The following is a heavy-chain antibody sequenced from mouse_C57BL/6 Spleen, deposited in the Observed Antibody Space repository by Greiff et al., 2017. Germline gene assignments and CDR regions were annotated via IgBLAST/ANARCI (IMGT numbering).Heavy chain of an antibody. J-gene: IGHJ2*01. CDR3: ASWDWDGY. D-gene: IGHD4-1*01. V-gene: IGHV3-6*01. Sequence: ESGPGLVKPSQSLSLTCSVTGYSITSGYYWNWIRQFPGNKLEWMGYISYDGSNNYNPSLKNRISITRDTSKNQFFLKLNSVTTEDTATYYWASWDWDGYWGQGTTLTVSS. CDR2: ISYDGSN. CDR1: GYSITSGYY.